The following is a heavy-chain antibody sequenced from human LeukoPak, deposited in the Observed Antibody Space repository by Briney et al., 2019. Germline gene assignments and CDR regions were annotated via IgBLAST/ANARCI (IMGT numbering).Heavy chain of an antibody. V-gene: IGHV4-59*01. CDR3: ARALWFGESPNGNFDY. J-gene: IGHJ4*02. D-gene: IGHD3-10*01. CDR1: GGSISSYY. CDR2: IYYSGST. Sequence: SETLSLTCTVSGGSISSYYWSWIRQPPGKGLEWIGYIYYSGSTNYNPSLKSRVIISVDTSKNQFSLKLSSVTAADTAVYYCARALWFGESPNGNFDYWGQGTQVTVSS.